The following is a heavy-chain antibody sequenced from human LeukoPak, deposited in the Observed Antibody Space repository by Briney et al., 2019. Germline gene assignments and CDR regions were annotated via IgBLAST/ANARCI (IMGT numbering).Heavy chain of an antibody. CDR2: INTDGSNT. CDR3: ARLSGNYQNYFDF. J-gene: IGHJ4*02. Sequence: PGGSLRLSCAASGFTFRSYWMHWVRQAPGKGLVRISRINTDGSNTDYADSVKGRFTVSRDDAKNTLYLQMSSLRVEDTAVYYCARLSGNYQNYFDFWSQGTLVTVSS. CDR1: GFTFRSYW. V-gene: IGHV3-74*01. D-gene: IGHD1-26*01.